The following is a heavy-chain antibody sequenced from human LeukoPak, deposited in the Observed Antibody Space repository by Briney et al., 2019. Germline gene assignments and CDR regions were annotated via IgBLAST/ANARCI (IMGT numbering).Heavy chain of an antibody. Sequence: PGGSLRLSCAASGFTVSSNYMSWVRQAPGKGLDWVSDIYGGGRTFSADSVKGRFNISRDNSNNTLYLQMNSLRAEDTAVYYCAKKYYDILIGYYTDYFDYWAQGTLVTVSS. V-gene: IGHV3-66*01. CDR3: AKKYYDILIGYYTDYFDY. J-gene: IGHJ4*02. CDR1: GFTVSSNY. D-gene: IGHD3-9*01. CDR2: IYGGGRT.